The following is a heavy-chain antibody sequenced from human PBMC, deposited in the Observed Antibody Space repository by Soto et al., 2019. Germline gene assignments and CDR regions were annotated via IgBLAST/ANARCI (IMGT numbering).Heavy chain of an antibody. CDR1: GGTFSSYA. J-gene: IGHJ4*02. V-gene: IGHV1-69*12. CDR2: IIPIFGTA. CDR3: AREGDGYSSGWYRY. D-gene: IGHD6-19*01. Sequence: QVQLVQSGAEVKKPGSSVKVSCKASGGTFSSYAISWVRQAPGQGLEWMGGIIPIFGTANYAQKFQGRVTXXAXEXXSTGYMELSSLRSEDTAVYYCAREGDGYSSGWYRYWGQGTLVTVSS.